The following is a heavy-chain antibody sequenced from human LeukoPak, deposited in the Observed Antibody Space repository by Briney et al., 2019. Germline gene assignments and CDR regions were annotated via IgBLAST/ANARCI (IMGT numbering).Heavy chain of an antibody. CDR2: ISAYNGNT. CDR1: GYTFTSYG. J-gene: IGHJ6*03. CDR3: ARTQQLGNYYYYYMDV. D-gene: IGHD6-13*01. Sequence: GASVKVSCKASGYTFTSYGISWVRQAPGQGLEWMGWISAYNGNTNYAQKLQGRVTMTTDTSTSTAYMELRSLRSDDTAVYYCARTQQLGNYYYYYMDVWGKGTTVTISS. V-gene: IGHV1-18*01.